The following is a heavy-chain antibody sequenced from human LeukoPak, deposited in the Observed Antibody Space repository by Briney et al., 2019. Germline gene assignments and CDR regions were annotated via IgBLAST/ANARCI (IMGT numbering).Heavy chain of an antibody. D-gene: IGHD3-3*01. Sequence: PGGSLRLSCAASGFTFSNAWMSWVRQAPGEGLEWVGRIKSKTDGGTTDYAAPVKGRFTISRDDSKNTLYLQMNSLKTEDTAVYYCTTDDDFYYMDVWGKGTTVTVSS. CDR1: GFTFSNAW. CDR3: TTDDDFYYMDV. J-gene: IGHJ6*03. V-gene: IGHV3-15*01. CDR2: IKSKTDGGTT.